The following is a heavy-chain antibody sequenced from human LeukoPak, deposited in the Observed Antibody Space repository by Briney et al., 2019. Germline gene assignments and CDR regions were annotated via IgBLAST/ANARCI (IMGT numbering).Heavy chain of an antibody. Sequence: PSETLSLTCTVSGGSISSSSYYWSWIRQPPGQGLEWIGYICYPGSTNYNPSLKSRVTISVDTSENQFFLRLTSVTAADTAVYYCARHEGAVGSSSWFNWFDSWGQGTLVTVSS. J-gene: IGHJ5*01. V-gene: IGHV4-61*05. CDR3: ARHEGAVGSSSWFNWFDS. CDR2: ICYPGST. CDR1: GGSISSSSYY. D-gene: IGHD6-13*01.